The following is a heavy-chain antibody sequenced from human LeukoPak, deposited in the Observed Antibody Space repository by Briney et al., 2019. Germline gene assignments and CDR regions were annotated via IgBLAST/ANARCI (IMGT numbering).Heavy chain of an antibody. CDR1: GGSISSYY. V-gene: IGHV4-59*08. J-gene: IGHJ4*02. CDR3: ARHYYGSGSYLDY. D-gene: IGHD3-10*01. Sequence: SETLSLTCTVSGGSISSYYWSWFRQPPGKGLEWIGYIYYSGSTNYNPSLKRRVTISVDTSKNQFSLKLSSVTAADTAVYYCARHYYGSGSYLDYWGQGTLVTVSS. CDR2: IYYSGST.